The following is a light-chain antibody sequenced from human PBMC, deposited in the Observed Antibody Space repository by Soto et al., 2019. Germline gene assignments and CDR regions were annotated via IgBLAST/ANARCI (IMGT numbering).Light chain of an antibody. Sequence: DLQMTQSPSSVSASVGDRVTITCRASLGISRWLAWYQQKPGKAPKLLIYTASTLQSGVPSRFSGSGSGTDFTLTISSLQPEDFATYYCQQANSFPITFGQGTRLEI. V-gene: IGKV1-12*01. J-gene: IGKJ5*01. CDR3: QQANSFPIT. CDR1: LGISRW. CDR2: TAS.